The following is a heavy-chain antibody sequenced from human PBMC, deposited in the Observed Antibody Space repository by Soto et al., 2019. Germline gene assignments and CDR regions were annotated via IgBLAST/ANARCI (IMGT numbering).Heavy chain of an antibody. V-gene: IGHV3-23*04. CDR2: ISGSGGST. Sequence: EVQLVESGGGVVRPGGSLRLSCAASGFTFDDYGMSWIRQAPGKGLEWVSTISGSGGSTYHADSVEGRFTISRDNSKNTLYLQMNSLRAEDTAIYYCARSMSGDFGRLDYWGQGTLVTVSS. CDR1: GFTFDDYG. CDR3: ARSMSGDFGRLDY. D-gene: IGHD2-21*02. J-gene: IGHJ4*02.